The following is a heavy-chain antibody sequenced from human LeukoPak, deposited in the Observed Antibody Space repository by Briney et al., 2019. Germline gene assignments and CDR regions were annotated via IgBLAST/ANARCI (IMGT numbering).Heavy chain of an antibody. CDR3: ASERNYYDTSGYYYAGVDY. CDR2: INPNSGGT. CDR1: GYTFTGYY. D-gene: IGHD3-22*01. J-gene: IGHJ4*02. Sequence: SVKVSCKASGYTFTGYYMHWVRQAPGQGLEWMGWINPNSGGTNYAQKFQGRVTMTRDTSISTAYMELSRLRSDDTAVYYCASERNYYDTSGYYYAGVDYWGQGTLVTVSS. V-gene: IGHV1-2*02.